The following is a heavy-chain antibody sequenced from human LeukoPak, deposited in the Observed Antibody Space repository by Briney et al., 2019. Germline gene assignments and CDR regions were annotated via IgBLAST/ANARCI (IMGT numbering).Heavy chain of an antibody. D-gene: IGHD3-3*01. V-gene: IGHV3-30-3*01. CDR3: ARGGLRFLETDAFDI. CDR1: GFTFSSYA. CDR2: ISYDGSKK. J-gene: IGHJ3*02. Sequence: PGGSLRLSCAASGFTFSSYAMHWVRQAPGKGLEWVAVISYDGSKKYYADSVKGRSTISRDNSKNTLYLQMNSLRAEDTAVYYCARGGLRFLETDAFDIWGQGTMVTVSS.